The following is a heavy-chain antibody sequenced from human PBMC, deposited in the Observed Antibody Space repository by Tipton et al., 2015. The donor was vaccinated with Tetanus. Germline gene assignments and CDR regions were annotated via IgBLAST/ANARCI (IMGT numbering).Heavy chain of an antibody. V-gene: IGHV4-30-2*01. CDR2: MYHSGIT. CDR3: ARGLPREPFYFDY. CDR1: GGSISSADYS. Sequence: TLSLTCVVSGGSISSADYSWSWIRQPPGKGLEWIGYMYHSGITHYNPSLKSRVTISEDRSKNQLSLKLNSVTAADTAVYYCARGLPREPFYFDYWGQGKQVSVSS. D-gene: IGHD1-26*01. J-gene: IGHJ4*02.